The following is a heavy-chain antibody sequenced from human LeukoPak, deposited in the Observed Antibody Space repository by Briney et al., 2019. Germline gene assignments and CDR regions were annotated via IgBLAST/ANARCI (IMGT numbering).Heavy chain of an antibody. V-gene: IGHV3-9*01. CDR1: GFTFDDYA. CDR3: ARDPYSGNYGNDYYYYMDV. J-gene: IGHJ6*03. CDR2: ISWNSGSI. Sequence: PGGPLRLSCAASGFTFDDYAMHWVRQAPGKGLEWVSGISWNSGSIGYADSVKGRFAISRDNAKNSLYLQMDSLGPEDTAVYYCARDPYSGNYGNDYYYYMDVWGKGTTVTISS. D-gene: IGHD1-26*01.